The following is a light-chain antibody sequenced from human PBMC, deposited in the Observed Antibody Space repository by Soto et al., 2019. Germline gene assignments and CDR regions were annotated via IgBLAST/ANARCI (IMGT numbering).Light chain of an antibody. CDR1: QSISSW. CDR3: QHYNSYSEA. V-gene: IGKV1-5*01. J-gene: IGKJ1*01. Sequence: DIQMTQSPSTLSASVGDRVTITCRASQSISSWLAWYQQKPGKAPKLLIYDASSLESGVPSRFSGSGSGTELTITLSSMQPDDCETYDCQHYNSYSEAFGQGTKVDIK. CDR2: DAS.